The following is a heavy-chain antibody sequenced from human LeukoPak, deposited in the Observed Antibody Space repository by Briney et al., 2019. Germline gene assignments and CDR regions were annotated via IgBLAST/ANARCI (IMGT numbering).Heavy chain of an antibody. Sequence: PSETLSLTCAVYGGSFSDYYWSWIRQPPGKGLEWIGDINHSGSTNYNPSLKSRVTISVDTSKSQFSLRLNSVTAADTAVYYCARSDSDDFYGDVNWFDPWGQGTLVTVSS. CDR3: ARSDSDDFYGDVNWFDP. J-gene: IGHJ5*02. D-gene: IGHD4-17*01. CDR2: INHSGST. CDR1: GGSFSDYY. V-gene: IGHV4-34*01.